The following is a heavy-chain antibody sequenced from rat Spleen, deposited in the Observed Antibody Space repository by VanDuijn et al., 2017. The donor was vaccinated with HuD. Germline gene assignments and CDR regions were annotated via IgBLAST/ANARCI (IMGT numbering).Heavy chain of an antibody. V-gene: IGHV5-25*01. CDR2: ISTGGDNT. J-gene: IGHJ1*01. D-gene: IGHD1-2*01. CDR1: GLSFSNYY. Sequence: EVQLVESGGGLVQPGRSMKLSCAASGLSFSNYYMAWVRQAPTKGLEWVASISTGGDNTYYRDSVKGRFTISRDNAKSTLYLQMNSLRSEDTATYYCATDRTIAAISTSATGAFDFWGPGTMVTVSS. CDR3: ATDRTIAAISTSATGAFDF.